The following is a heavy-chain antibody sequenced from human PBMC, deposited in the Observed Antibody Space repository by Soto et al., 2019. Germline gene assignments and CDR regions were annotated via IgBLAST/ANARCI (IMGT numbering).Heavy chain of an antibody. D-gene: IGHD2-21*02. Sequence: GGSLRLSCAASRFTFSDHYMDWVRQAPGKGLEWVGRSRNKADSYITEYAASVKGRFTILRDDSKNSVYLQMNSLKTEDTAVYYCTREAEGNVVVTARAFDIWGQGTMVTVSS. V-gene: IGHV3-72*01. CDR2: SRNKADSYIT. J-gene: IGHJ3*02. CDR3: TREAEGNVVVTARAFDI. CDR1: RFTFSDHY.